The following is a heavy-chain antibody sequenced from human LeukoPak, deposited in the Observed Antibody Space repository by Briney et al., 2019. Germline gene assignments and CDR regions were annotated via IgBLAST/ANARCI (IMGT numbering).Heavy chain of an antibody. V-gene: IGHV1-18*01. CDR2: ISAYNGNT. CDR1: GYTFTSYG. CDR3: ARVQYGSGGYSWVFDY. J-gene: IGHJ4*02. Sequence: ASVKVSCKASGYTFTSYGISWVRQAPGQGLEWMGWISAYNGNTNYAQKLQGRVTMTTDTSTSTAYMELRSLRSDDTAVYYCARVQYGSGGYSWVFDYWGQGTLVTVSS. D-gene: IGHD3-10*01.